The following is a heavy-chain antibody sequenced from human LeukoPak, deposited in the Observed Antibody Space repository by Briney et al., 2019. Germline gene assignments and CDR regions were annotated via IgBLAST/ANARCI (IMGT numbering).Heavy chain of an antibody. V-gene: IGHV4-34*01. CDR3: AGAMNRGTYYYYGMDV. CDR2: INHSGST. CDR1: GGSFSGYY. D-gene: IGHD3-22*01. J-gene: IGHJ6*02. Sequence: PSETLSLTCAVYGGSFSGYYWSWIRQPPGKGLEWIGEINHSGSTNYNPSLKSRVTISVDTSKNQFSLKLSSVTAADTAVYYCAGAMNRGTYYYYGMDVWGQGATVTVSS.